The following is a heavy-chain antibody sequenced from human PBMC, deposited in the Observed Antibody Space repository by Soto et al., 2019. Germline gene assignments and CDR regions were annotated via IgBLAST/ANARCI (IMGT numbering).Heavy chain of an antibody. V-gene: IGHV4-59*08. D-gene: IGHD2-15*01. CDR1: GGSISSYY. CDR3: ARQRRYCSGGSCYSFRYFDY. CDR2: IYYSGST. J-gene: IGHJ4*02. Sequence: QVQLQESGPGLVKPSETLSLTCTVSGGSISSYYWSWIRQPPGKGLEWIGYIYYSGSTNYNPSLKSRVTISVDTSKNQFSLKLSSGTAADTAVYYCARQRRYCSGGSCYSFRYFDYWGQGTLVTVSS.